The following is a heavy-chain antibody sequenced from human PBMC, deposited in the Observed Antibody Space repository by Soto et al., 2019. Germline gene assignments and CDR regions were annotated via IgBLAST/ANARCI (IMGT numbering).Heavy chain of an antibody. CDR2: IIPIFGTA. CDR1: GGTFSSYA. J-gene: IGHJ6*02. D-gene: IGHD2-15*01. V-gene: IGHV1-69*13. Sequence: GASVKVSCKASGGTFSSYAISWVRQAPGQGLEWMGGIIPIFGTAIYAQKFQGRVTITADESTSTAYMELSSLRSEDTAVYYCARGRPGCSGGSCYQTQYYYYGMDVWGQGTTVTVS. CDR3: ARGRPGCSGGSCYQTQYYYYGMDV.